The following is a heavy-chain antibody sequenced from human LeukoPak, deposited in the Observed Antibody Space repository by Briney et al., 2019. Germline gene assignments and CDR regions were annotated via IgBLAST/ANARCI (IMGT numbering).Heavy chain of an antibody. CDR1: GYTFTSYD. V-gene: IGHV1-8*01. CDR2: MNPNSGNT. Sequence: ASVKVSCKASGYTFTSYDINWVRQATGQGLEWMGWMNPNSGNTGYAQKFQGRVTMTRDTSISTAYMELSRLRSDDTAVYYCARVRKGDWNYDYWGQGTLVTVSS. CDR3: ARVRKGDWNYDY. J-gene: IGHJ4*02. D-gene: IGHD1-7*01.